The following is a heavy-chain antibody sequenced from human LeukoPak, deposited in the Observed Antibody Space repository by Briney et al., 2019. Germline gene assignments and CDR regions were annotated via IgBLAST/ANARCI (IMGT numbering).Heavy chain of an antibody. J-gene: IGHJ4*02. CDR1: GFTFSSFA. CDR3: ARDPGGDTAMVDYFDY. V-gene: IGHV3-23*01. Sequence: PGGSLRLSCAASGFTFSSFAMSWVRQAPGKGLEWVSGFSETNSGIYYADSVKGRFTISRDNSKNTLYLQMNSLRAEDTAVYYCARDPGGDTAMVDYFDYWGQGTLVTVSS. CDR2: FSETNSGI. D-gene: IGHD5-18*01.